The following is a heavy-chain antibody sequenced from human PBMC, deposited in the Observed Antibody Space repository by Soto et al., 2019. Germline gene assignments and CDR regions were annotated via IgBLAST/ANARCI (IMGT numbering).Heavy chain of an antibody. CDR2: FDPEDGET. J-gene: IGHJ6*02. V-gene: IGHV1-24*01. Sequence: ASVKVSCKVSGYTLTELSMHWVRQAPGKGLEWMGGFDPEDGETIYAQKFQGRVTMTEDTSTDTAYMELSSLRSEDTAVYYCATPYVRYSSSWYQQKANYYYGMDVWGQGTTVTVSS. CDR1: GYTLTELS. D-gene: IGHD6-13*01. CDR3: ATPYVRYSSSWYQQKANYYYGMDV.